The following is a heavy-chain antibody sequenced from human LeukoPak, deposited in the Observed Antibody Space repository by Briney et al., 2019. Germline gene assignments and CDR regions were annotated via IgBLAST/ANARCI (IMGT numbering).Heavy chain of an antibody. CDR3: ARDLSTRITMVRGVNVDY. V-gene: IGHV3-66*01. D-gene: IGHD3-10*01. CDR2: IYSGGST. Sequence: GGSLRLSCAASGFTVSSNYMSWVRQAPGKGLEWVSVIYSGGSTYYADSVKGRFTISRDNAKNTLYLQMNSLRAEDTAVYYCARDLSTRITMVRGVNVDYWGQGTLVTVSS. J-gene: IGHJ4*02. CDR1: GFTVSSNY.